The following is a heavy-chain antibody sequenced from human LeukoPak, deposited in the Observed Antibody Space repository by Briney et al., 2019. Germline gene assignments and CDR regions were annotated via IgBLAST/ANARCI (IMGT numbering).Heavy chain of an antibody. J-gene: IGHJ5*01. CDR3: VRRPEAGDS. CDR2: ISFSSSYT. D-gene: IGHD6-13*01. Sequence: PGGSLRLSCAASGFTFSDYYMTWIRQAPGKGLEWISYISFSSSYTNYADSVKGRLTISRDNAKRSLYLQMNSLRAEDTAVYYCVRRPEAGDSWGQGTLVTVSS. CDR1: GFTFSDYY. V-gene: IGHV3-11*03.